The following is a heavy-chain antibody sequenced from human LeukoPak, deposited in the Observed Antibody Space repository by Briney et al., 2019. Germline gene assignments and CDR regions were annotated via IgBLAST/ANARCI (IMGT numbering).Heavy chain of an antibody. D-gene: IGHD3-3*01. J-gene: IGHJ3*02. CDR3: ARDLNDFWSGKDALDI. Sequence: GGSLRLSCAASGFTFRSYWMNWVRQAPGKGLEWVANIKQDGSEKYVDSVKGRFTISRDNAKNSLYLQMNSLRAEDTAVYYCARDLNDFWSGKDALDIWGQGTMVTVSS. CDR2: IKQDGSEK. CDR1: GFTFRSYW. V-gene: IGHV3-7*01.